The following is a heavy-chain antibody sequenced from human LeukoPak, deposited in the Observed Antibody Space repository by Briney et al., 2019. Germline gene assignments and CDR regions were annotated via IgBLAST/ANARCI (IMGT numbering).Heavy chain of an antibody. Sequence: PGGSLRLSCAASGFSFSNHWMIWVRQAPGKGLEWVSSISSSSSYIYYADSVKGRFTISRDNAKNSLYLQMNSLRAEDTAVYYCARGYYYDSSGYYLDYWGQGTLVTVSS. D-gene: IGHD3-22*01. CDR2: ISSSSSYI. CDR1: GFSFSNHW. J-gene: IGHJ4*02. V-gene: IGHV3-21*01. CDR3: ARGYYYDSSGYYLDY.